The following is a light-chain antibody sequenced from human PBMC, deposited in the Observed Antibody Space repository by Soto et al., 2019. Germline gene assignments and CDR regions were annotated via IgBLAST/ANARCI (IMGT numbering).Light chain of an antibody. V-gene: IGKV3-20*01. CDR1: QSVSSSY. J-gene: IGKJ1*01. CDR3: QQYGSSPET. Sequence: EIVLTHSPGTLSLSPGERATLSCRASQSVSSSYLAWYQQKPGQAPRLLIYGASYRAAGIPDRFSGSGSGTDFTLSISRLEPEDFAVYYCQQYGSSPETFGQGTKVEIK. CDR2: GAS.